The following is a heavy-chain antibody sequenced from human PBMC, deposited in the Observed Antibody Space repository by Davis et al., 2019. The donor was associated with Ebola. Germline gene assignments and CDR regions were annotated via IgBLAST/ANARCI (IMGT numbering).Heavy chain of an antibody. CDR2: ITPYNDDT. V-gene: IGHV1-18*01. CDR3: ARERYSPLSYGMDV. D-gene: IGHD6-13*01. CDR1: GYSFTNYG. Sequence: ASVKVSCKASGYSFTNYGITWVRQAPGQGLEWMGWITPYNDDTNYAQKLQGRVTMTTDTSTSTAYMELRSLRSDDTAVYYCARERYSPLSYGMDVWGQGTTVTVSS. J-gene: IGHJ6*02.